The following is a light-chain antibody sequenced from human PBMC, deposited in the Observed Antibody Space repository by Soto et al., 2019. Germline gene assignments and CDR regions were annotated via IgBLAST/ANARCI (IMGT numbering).Light chain of an antibody. V-gene: IGKV1-12*01. CDR3: QQGDSFPIT. Sequence: DIQMTQSPSSVSASVGDRVTITCPASQSISSWLAWYQQKPGTVPKLLIYAASSLQSGVPSRFSGSVAGTEFTLTISSLHPEDFGTYYCQQGDSFPITFGQGTRLEIK. J-gene: IGKJ5*01. CDR2: AAS. CDR1: QSISSW.